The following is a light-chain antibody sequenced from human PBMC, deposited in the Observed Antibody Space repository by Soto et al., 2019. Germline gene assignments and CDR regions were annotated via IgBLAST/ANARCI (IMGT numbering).Light chain of an antibody. Sequence: DIQMTQSPSSVSASVGDRVTITCRASQPISSWLAWYQQKPGEAPKLLIFAASTLQSGVPSRFSGRGAGTHFTLTISSLQPEDSAIYYCQQCYCSPLTFGGGTKVEIK. CDR3: QQCYCSPLT. V-gene: IGKV1-12*01. J-gene: IGKJ4*01. CDR1: QPISSW. CDR2: AAS.